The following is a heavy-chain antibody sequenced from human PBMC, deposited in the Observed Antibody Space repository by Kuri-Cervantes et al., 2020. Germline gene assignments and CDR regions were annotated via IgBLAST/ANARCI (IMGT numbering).Heavy chain of an antibody. J-gene: IGHJ6*02. CDR2: ISSNGGST. V-gene: IGHV3-64*01. Sequence: GESLKISCAASGFTFSSYAMHWVRQAPGKGLEYVSAISSNGGSTYYANSVKGRFTISRDNSKNTLYLQMGSLRAEDMAVYYCARGGKYQLLYVPYYYYYGMDVWGQGTTVTVSS. CDR1: GFTFSSYA. D-gene: IGHD2-2*02. CDR3: ARGGKYQLLYVPYYYYYGMDV.